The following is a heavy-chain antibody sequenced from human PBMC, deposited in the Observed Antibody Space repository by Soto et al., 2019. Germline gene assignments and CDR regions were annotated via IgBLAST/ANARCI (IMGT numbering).Heavy chain of an antibody. CDR3: AREGVHNYNEYYFDY. CDR2: ISGIRDYI. CDR1: GFTYSYYA. V-gene: IGHV3-21*06. D-gene: IGHD3-22*01. Sequence: GGSLRLSCAASGFTYSYYALHWVRRAPGKGLEWVSSISGIRDYIRYADSVKGRFTISRDNAKTSLYLQMNSLTAEDTAVYYCAREGVHNYNEYYFDYWGQGTLVTVSS. J-gene: IGHJ4*02.